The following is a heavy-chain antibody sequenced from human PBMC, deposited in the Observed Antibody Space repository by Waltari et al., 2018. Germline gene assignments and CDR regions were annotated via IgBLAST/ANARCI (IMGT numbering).Heavy chain of an antibody. D-gene: IGHD4-17*01. J-gene: IGHJ4*02. Sequence: VQLVQSGAEVKKPGASVKVSCKASGYSFPSFDIYWVRQAAGQGLEWMGWMNPDSGNTGYAEKFQGRVTMTRDTSISTAYMELSSLRSEDTAVYYCAREFYYSDAFTGVWGQGLPVTVSS. V-gene: IGHV1-8*01. CDR2: MNPDSGNT. CDR3: AREFYYSDAFTGV. CDR1: GYSFPSFD.